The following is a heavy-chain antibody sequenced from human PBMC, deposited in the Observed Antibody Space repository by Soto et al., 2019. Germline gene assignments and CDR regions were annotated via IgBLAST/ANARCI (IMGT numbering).Heavy chain of an antibody. V-gene: IGHV3-23*01. J-gene: IGHJ4*02. CDR2: ISGSGGST. CDR1: GFTFNNYA. Sequence: LRLSCAASGFTFNNYAMTWVRQAPGKGLEWVSVISGSGGSTHYADSVQGRFSISRDNSKNTVYLQMNSLGVEDTALYYCAKVIVVIAAAGDYFDSWGQGTLVTVSS. CDR3: AKVIVVIAAAGDYFDS. D-gene: IGHD2-15*01.